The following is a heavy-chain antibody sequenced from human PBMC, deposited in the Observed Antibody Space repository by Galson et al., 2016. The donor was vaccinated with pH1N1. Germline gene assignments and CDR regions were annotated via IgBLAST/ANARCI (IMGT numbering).Heavy chain of an antibody. V-gene: IGHV1-2*02. D-gene: IGHD5-12*01. J-gene: IGHJ4*02. CDR1: GYTFTGYY. Sequence: SVKVSCKASGYTFTGYYMHWVRQAPGQGLEWMGWINPNSGGRNYAHKFQGRVTMTRDTSISTASMELSRLRADDTAVYSCARGSGYSGYDQEYYFAYWGQGTLVTVTS. CDR3: ARGSGYSGYDQEYYFAY. CDR2: INPNSGGR.